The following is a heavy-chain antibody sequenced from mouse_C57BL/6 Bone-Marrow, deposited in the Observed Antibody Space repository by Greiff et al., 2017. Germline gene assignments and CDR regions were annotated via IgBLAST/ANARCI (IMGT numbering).Heavy chain of an antibody. V-gene: IGHV14-3*01. J-gene: IGHJ4*01. CDR3: VYAMDY. Sequence: VQLQQSVAELVRPGASVKLSCTASGFNIQNTYMHWVKQRPEQGLEWIGRIDPANGNTKYAPKFQGKATITADTSSNTAYLQLSSLTSEDTAIYYCVYAMDYWGQGTSVTVSS. CDR1: GFNIQNTY. CDR2: IDPANGNT.